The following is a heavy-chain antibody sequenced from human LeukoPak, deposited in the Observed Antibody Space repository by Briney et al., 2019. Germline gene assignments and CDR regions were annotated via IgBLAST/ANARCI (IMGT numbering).Heavy chain of an antibody. CDR3: ARDRAYYYDSSGYHGAFDI. CDR2: IDYNEIT. D-gene: IGHD3-22*01. CDR1: GGSISSSNYY. J-gene: IGHJ3*02. V-gene: IGHV4-39*07. Sequence: SETPSLTCTVSGGSISSSNYYWGWIRQPPGKGLEWIGNIDYNEITYYNPSLKSRVTISVDTSKTQLSLKLNSVTAADTAVYYCARDRAYYYDSSGYHGAFDIWGQGTLVTVSS.